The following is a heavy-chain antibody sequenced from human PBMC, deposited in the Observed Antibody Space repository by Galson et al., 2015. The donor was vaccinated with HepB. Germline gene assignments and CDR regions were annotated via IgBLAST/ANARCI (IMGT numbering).Heavy chain of an antibody. J-gene: IGHJ6*02. V-gene: IGHV5-10-1*01. D-gene: IGHD5-18*01. CDR1: GYSFTSYW. Sequence: QSGAEVKKPGESLRISCKGSGYSFTSYWISWVRQMPGKGLEWMGRIDPSDSYTNYSPSFQGHVTISADKSISTAYLQWSSLKASDTAMYYCARRAMGRGYSYGGYYYGMGVWGQGTTVTVSS. CDR3: ARRAMGRGYSYGGYYYGMGV. CDR2: IDPSDSYT.